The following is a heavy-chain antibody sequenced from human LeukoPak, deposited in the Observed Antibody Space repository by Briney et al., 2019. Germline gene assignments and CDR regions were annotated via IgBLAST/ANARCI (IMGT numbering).Heavy chain of an antibody. J-gene: IGHJ6*03. Sequence: ASVTVSCKASGYTFTGYYIHWVRQAPGQGLEWMGWINPNSGATKSAQKFHARVTMTRDTSISTAYMALSRLRSDDTAVYYCARDRGGRYFMDVWGAGATVTVSS. V-gene: IGHV1-2*02. CDR2: INPNSGAT. CDR1: GYTFTGYY. D-gene: IGHD3-16*01. CDR3: ARDRGGRYFMDV.